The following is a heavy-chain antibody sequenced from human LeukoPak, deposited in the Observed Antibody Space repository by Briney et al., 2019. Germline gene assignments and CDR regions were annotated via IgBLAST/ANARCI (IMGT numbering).Heavy chain of an antibody. Sequence: SETLSLTCTVSGGSISSSSYYWGWIRQPPGTGLEWIGSIYYSGSTYYNPSLKSRVTISVDTSKNQFSLKLSSVTAADTAVYYCARLTTVTINAFDIWGQGTMVTVSS. CDR1: GGSISSSSYY. CDR3: ARLTTVTINAFDI. CDR2: IYYSGST. J-gene: IGHJ3*02. D-gene: IGHD4-17*01. V-gene: IGHV4-39*01.